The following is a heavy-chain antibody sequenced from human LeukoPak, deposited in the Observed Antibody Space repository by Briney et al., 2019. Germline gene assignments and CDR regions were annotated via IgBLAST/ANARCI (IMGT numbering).Heavy chain of an antibody. CDR2: IYYSGTT. J-gene: IGHJ4*02. CDR3: ARGSGHSSTWGY. V-gene: IGHV4-59*08. CDR1: GGSISNYY. D-gene: IGHD1-14*01. Sequence: SETLSLTCTVSGGSISNYYWSWIRQSPGKGLEWIGYIYYSGTTNYNPSLKSRVTISVDTSKNQFSVKLSSVTAADTAVYYCARGSGHSSTWGYWGQGSLVTVSS.